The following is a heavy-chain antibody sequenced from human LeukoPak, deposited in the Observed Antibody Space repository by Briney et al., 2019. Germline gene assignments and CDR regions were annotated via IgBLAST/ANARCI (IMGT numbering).Heavy chain of an antibody. D-gene: IGHD5-18*01. CDR1: GFTFGNYA. CDR3: STGYIYFDY. Sequence: PGRSLRLSCTASGFTFGNYAMSWVRQAPGKGLEWVGFISGKAYGGATEYAASVKGRFTISRDDSKSIAYLQMNSLKTEDTAVYYCSTGYIYFDYWGQGTLVTVSS. V-gene: IGHV3-49*04. CDR2: ISGKAYGGAT. J-gene: IGHJ4*02.